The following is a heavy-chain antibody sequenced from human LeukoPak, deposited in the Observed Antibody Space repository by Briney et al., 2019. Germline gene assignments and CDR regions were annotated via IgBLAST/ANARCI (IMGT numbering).Heavy chain of an antibody. CDR1: GFTFSSYA. CDR3: ARDRGGYDFWSGYLDAFDI. V-gene: IGHV3-66*02. CDR2: ISSGAST. D-gene: IGHD3-3*01. Sequence: GGSLRLSCADSGFTFSSYAMSCVRQAPGKGLWWVSAISSGASTYYADYVKRRFTISRDNSKNTLYLQMNSLRAEDTAVYYCARDRGGYDFWSGYLDAFDIWGQGTMVTVSS. J-gene: IGHJ3*02.